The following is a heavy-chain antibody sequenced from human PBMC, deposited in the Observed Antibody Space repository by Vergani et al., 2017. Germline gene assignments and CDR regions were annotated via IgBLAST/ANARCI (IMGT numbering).Heavy chain of an antibody. V-gene: IGHV1-2*02. Sequence: QVQLVQSGAEVKKPGASVKVSCKASGYTFTGYYMHWVRQAPGQGLEWMGWINPNSGGTNYAQKFQGRVTMTRDTSISTAYMELSRLRSDDTAVYYCARDDYDILTGFGYYYYGMDVGGQGTTVTVSS. J-gene: IGHJ6*02. CDR1: GYTFTGYY. D-gene: IGHD3-9*01. CDR2: INPNSGGT. CDR3: ARDDYDILTGFGYYYYGMDV.